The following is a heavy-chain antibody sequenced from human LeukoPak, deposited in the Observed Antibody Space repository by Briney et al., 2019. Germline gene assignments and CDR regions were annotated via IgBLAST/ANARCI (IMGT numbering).Heavy chain of an antibody. CDR1: GGSISPYY. CDR3: TRDRRDGYNYVDY. D-gene: IGHD5-24*01. J-gene: IGHJ4*02. CDR2: ISYSGST. Sequence: SETLSLTCTVSGGSISPYYWSWIRQPPGKGLEWIGYISYSGSTNYNPSLKSRVTISVDTSMNQFSLKLNSVTAADTAVYYCTRDRRDGYNYVDYWGQGTLVTVSS. V-gene: IGHV4-59*01.